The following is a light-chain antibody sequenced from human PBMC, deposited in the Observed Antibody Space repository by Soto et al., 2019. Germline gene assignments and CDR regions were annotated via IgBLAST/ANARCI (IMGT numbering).Light chain of an antibody. V-gene: IGKV1-5*01. Sequence: DIQMTQSPSTLSASVGDRVTITCRASQSLSSWLAWYQQKPGKAPKLLIYDASSLESGVPSRFSGSGSGTEFTLTISSLQPDNFATYYCQQYNSYPSFGQGTKVDIK. J-gene: IGKJ1*01. CDR3: QQYNSYPS. CDR1: QSLSSW. CDR2: DAS.